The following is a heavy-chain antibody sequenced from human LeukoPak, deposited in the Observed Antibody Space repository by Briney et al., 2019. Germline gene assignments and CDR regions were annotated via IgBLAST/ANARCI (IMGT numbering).Heavy chain of an antibody. CDR1: GGSISNYY. D-gene: IGHD2-15*01. J-gene: IGHJ5*02. V-gene: IGHV4-59*08. CDR3: ARHENRGGATCSTGRWFDP. Sequence: PSETLSLTCTVSGGSISNYYWSWIRQPPGKGLEWIGYIYYSGNTKCNPSLKSRVTISLDTSKNQFSLKLNSVTAADTAVYFCARHENRGGATCSTGRWFDPWGQGTLVTVSS. CDR2: IYYSGNT.